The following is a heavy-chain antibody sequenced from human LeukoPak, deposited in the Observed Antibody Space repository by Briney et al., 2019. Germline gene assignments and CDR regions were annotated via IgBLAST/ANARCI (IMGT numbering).Heavy chain of an antibody. J-gene: IGHJ4*02. V-gene: IGHV3-23*01. CDR2: ISESGGST. CDR1: GLXFSSYA. Sequence: PGGTLRLSCAASGLXFSSYAMSWVRQAPGRGQEWISDISESGGSTYYADAVRGRYTISTDNSKNSQYLQIISLRADAAAVYYSAKASWASFDWYYFDYWGQGNLVTVSS. CDR3: AKASWASFDWYYFDY. D-gene: IGHD3-9*01.